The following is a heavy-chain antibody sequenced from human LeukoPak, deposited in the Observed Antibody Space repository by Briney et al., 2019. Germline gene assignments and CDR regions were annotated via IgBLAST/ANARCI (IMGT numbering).Heavy chain of an antibody. J-gene: IGHJ4*02. D-gene: IGHD3-3*01. V-gene: IGHV3-23*01. Sequence: GGSLRLSCAASGFSFSSYGLSWVRQAPGKGLEWVSGITGSGGSTYYADSVKGRFTISRDNSKNTLYLQMNSLRAEDTAIYYCARDERLLSFLKWGQGTLVTVSS. CDR1: GFSFSSYG. CDR2: ITGSGGST. CDR3: ARDERLLSFLK.